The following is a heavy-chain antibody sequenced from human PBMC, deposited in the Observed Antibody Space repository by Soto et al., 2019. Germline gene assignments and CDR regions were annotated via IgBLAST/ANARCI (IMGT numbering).Heavy chain of an antibody. Sequence: GALSVFGEASGLTVSNFVMTKIRQAPGKGLEWVSSISGAGNNKYYADSVQGRFTISRDHSDNTLDLQMKSLRDADTAVYFCAKSTVLNHFHGMDGWGPATTANVSS. CDR1: GLTVSNFV. CDR2: ISGAGNNK. V-gene: IGHV3-23*01. CDR3: AKSTVLNHFHGMDG. J-gene: IGHJ6*02.